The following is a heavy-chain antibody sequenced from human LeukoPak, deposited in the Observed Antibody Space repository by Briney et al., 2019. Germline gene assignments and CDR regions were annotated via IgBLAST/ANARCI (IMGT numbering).Heavy chain of an antibody. CDR1: GFTFSSYG. Sequence: GGSLRLSCAASGFTFSSYGMHWVRQSPGKGLEWVAVISYDGSNKYYADSVKGRFTISRDNSKNTLYLQMNSLRAEDTAVYYCAKDKASYSSSWYWDYWGQGTLVTVSS. D-gene: IGHD6-13*01. CDR3: AKDKASYSSSWYWDY. V-gene: IGHV3-30*18. CDR2: ISYDGSNK. J-gene: IGHJ4*02.